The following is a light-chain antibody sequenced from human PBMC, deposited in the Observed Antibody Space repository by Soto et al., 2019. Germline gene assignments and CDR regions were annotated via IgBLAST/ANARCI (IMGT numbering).Light chain of an antibody. Sequence: DIQMTQSPSSLSASVGDRVTITCRASQSISSYLNWYQQKPGKAPKLLIYAASSLQSGVPSRFSGSGSGTDFTLNISSLQAEDVATYYCQQSYSTPSITFGQGTRLEIK. J-gene: IGKJ5*01. V-gene: IGKV1-39*01. CDR2: AAS. CDR3: QQSYSTPSIT. CDR1: QSISSY.